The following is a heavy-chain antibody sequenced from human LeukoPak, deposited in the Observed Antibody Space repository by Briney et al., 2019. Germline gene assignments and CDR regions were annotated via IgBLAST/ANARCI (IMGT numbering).Heavy chain of an antibody. CDR1: GFTFSGSA. V-gene: IGHV3-73*01. D-gene: IGHD2-2*02. Sequence: PGGSLKLSCAASGFTFSGSAMHWVRQASGKGLEWVGRIRSKANSYATAYAASVKGRFTISRDDSKNTAYLQMNSLKTEDTAVYYCTRVPAAIGDYYYYGMDVWGQGTTVTVSS. CDR2: IRSKANSYAT. J-gene: IGHJ6*02. CDR3: TRVPAAIGDYYYYGMDV.